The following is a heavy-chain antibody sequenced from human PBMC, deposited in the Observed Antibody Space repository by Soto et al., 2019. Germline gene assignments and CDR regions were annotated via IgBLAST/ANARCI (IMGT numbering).Heavy chain of an antibody. CDR2: IYYDGNNK. V-gene: IGHV3-33*01. Sequence: QVQVVESGGGVVQPGRSLRLSCAASGFTFSLHGMHWVRQAPGKGLEWVAVIYYDGNNKYYGDSVKGRFTISRDNSQNTVYLQMNGMRAEDTAVYYCAREGYYKPAEKDYNYYGMDVWGQGTTVTVSS. D-gene: IGHD3-22*01. J-gene: IGHJ6*02. CDR3: AREGYYKPAEKDYNYYGMDV. CDR1: GFTFSLHG.